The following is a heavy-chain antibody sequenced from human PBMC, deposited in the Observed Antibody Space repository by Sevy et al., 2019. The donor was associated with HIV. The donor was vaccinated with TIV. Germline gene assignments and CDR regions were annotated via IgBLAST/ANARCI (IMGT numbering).Heavy chain of an antibody. D-gene: IGHD1-26*01. V-gene: IGHV3-23*01. CDR2: ISGTGGST. Sequence: GGSLRLSCAASGFTFSSYAMSWVRQAPGKGLEWVSAISGTGGSTYYADSVKGRFTISKDNSKNTLYLQMNSLRAEDTAVYYCAKDPRSIVGAHTFDHWGQGTLVTVSS. CDR1: GFTFSSYA. J-gene: IGHJ4*02. CDR3: AKDPRSIVGAHTFDH.